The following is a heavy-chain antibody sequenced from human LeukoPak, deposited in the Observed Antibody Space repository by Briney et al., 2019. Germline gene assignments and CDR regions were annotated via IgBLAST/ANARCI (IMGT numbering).Heavy chain of an antibody. D-gene: IGHD3-3*01. CDR3: ARGKGFVGHFDL. Sequence: GGSLRLSCAASGFTFSSYAMSWVRQAPGKGLEWVSAISGSGGSTYYADSVKGRFTISRDNSKNTLYLQMNSLRAEDTAVYYCARGKGFVGHFDLWGQGTLVTVSS. V-gene: IGHV3-23*01. CDR2: ISGSGGST. J-gene: IGHJ4*02. CDR1: GFTFSSYA.